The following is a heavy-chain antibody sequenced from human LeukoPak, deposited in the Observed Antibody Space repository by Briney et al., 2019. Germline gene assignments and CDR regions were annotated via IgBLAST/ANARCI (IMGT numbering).Heavy chain of an antibody. V-gene: IGHV4-39*01. CDR2: IYYSGST. CDR3: ATLGYSSSWYYFDY. CDR1: GGSISSSSYY. D-gene: IGHD6-13*01. Sequence: KPSETLSLTCTVSGGSISSSSYYWGWIRQPPGKGLEWIGSIYYSGSTYYNPSLKSRVTISVDTSKNQFSLKLSSVTAADTAVYYCATLGYSSSWYYFDYWGQGTLVTVSS. J-gene: IGHJ4*02.